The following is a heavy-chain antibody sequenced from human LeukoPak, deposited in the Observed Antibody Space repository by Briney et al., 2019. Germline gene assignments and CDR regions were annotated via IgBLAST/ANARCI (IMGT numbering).Heavy chain of an antibody. D-gene: IGHD4-17*01. J-gene: IGHJ3*02. V-gene: IGHV1-69*04. Sequence: GASVKVSCKASGGTFSSYAISWVRQAPGQGLEWMGRIIPILGIANYAQKFQGRVTITADKSTSTAYMELSSLRSEDTAVYYCARDQGYADSAVTFGIWGQGTMVTVSS. CDR2: IIPILGIA. CDR1: GGTFSSYA. CDR3: ARDQGYADSAVTFGI.